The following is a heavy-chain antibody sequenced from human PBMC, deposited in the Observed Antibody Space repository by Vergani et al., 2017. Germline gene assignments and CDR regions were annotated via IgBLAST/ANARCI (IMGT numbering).Heavy chain of an antibody. CDR1: GGSFTSYH. J-gene: IGHJ6*03. CDR2: IDHTGRP. D-gene: IGHD4-11*01. Sequence: QVQLQQWGGGLLKPSETLSLTCVVNGGSFTSYHWTWIRQSPGEGLEWVGDIDHTGRPDYTPSLKSRLTMSVDKSRNQFSLTLNSVTATDTAIYFCARVNTETNGHLYYCYYMDVWGQGTAVTVS. V-gene: IGHV4-34*01. CDR3: ARVNTETNGHLYYCYYMDV.